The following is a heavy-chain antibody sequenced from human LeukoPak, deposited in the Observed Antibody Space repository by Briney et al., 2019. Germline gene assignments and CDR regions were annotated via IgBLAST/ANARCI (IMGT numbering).Heavy chain of an antibody. V-gene: IGHV4-34*01. CDR1: GGSFSGYY. D-gene: IGHD3-10*01. Sequence: SETLSLTCAVYGGSFSGYYWSWIRQPPGKGLEWIGEINHSGSTNYNPSLKSRVTISVDTSKNQFSLKLSSVTAADTAVYYCARANYYGSGSYGRKYYFDYWGQGTLVTVSS. J-gene: IGHJ4*02. CDR2: INHSGST. CDR3: ARANYYGSGSYGRKYYFDY.